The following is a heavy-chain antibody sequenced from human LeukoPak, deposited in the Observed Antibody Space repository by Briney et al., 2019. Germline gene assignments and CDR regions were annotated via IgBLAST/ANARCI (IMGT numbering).Heavy chain of an antibody. V-gene: IGHV4-59*01. J-gene: IGHJ6*02. CDR3: ARESPGLGMDV. Sequence: SETLSLTCTVSGGSISSYYWSWIRQPPGKGLEWIGYIYYSGSTNYNPSLKSRVTISVDTSKNQFSLKLSSVTAADTAVYYCARESPGLGMDVWGQGTTVTVSS. CDR2: IYYSGST. CDR1: GGSISSYY.